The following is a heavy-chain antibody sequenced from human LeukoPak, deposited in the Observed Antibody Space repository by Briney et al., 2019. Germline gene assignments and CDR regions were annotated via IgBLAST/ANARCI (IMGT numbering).Heavy chain of an antibody. CDR3: ARDRNPSLRYCSGGSCYAIDY. CDR1: GYTFTGYY. V-gene: IGHV1-2*06. J-gene: IGHJ4*02. D-gene: IGHD2-15*01. Sequence: ASVKVSCKASGYTFTGYYMHWVRQAPGQGLEWMGRINPNSGGTNYAQKFQGRVTMTRDTSISTAYMELSRLRSDDTAVYYCARDRNPSLRYCSGGSCYAIDYWGQGTLVTVSS. CDR2: INPNSGGT.